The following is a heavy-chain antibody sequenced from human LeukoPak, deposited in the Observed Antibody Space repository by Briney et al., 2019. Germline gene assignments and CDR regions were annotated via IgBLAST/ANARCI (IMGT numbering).Heavy chain of an antibody. D-gene: IGHD3-3*01. CDR1: GGTFSSYA. CDR2: ISYDGSNK. J-gene: IGHJ6*03. CDR3: ARGGGTIFGVLITIGDYMDV. Sequence: SCKASGGTFSSYAISWVRQAPGKGLEWVAVISYDGSNKYYADSVKGRFTISRDNSKNTLYLQMNSLRAEDTALYYCARGGGTIFGVLITIGDYMDVWGKGTTVTVSS. V-gene: IGHV3-30-3*01.